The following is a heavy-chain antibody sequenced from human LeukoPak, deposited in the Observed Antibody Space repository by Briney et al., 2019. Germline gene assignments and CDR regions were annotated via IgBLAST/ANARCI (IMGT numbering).Heavy chain of an antibody. Sequence: GGSLRLSCAASGFTFSTYWMHWVRQAPGKGLVWVSRINSDGSSTSYADSVKGRFTISRDNAKNTLYLQMNSLRVEDTAVYYCARGYSRSWFDPWGQGTLVTVSS. CDR2: INSDGSST. J-gene: IGHJ5*02. CDR1: GFTFSTYW. CDR3: ARGYSRSWFDP. D-gene: IGHD1-14*01. V-gene: IGHV3-74*01.